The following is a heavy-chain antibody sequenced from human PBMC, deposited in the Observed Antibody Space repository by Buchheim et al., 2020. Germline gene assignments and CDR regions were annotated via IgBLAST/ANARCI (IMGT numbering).Heavy chain of an antibody. Sequence: VQLVESGGGVVQPGGSLRLSCAASGFTFNIYWMSWVRQAPGKGLEWVANINEDESEKYYGDSVKGRFTISRDNAKNSLYLQMNSLRAEDTAVYYCARDLEDDLAFDSWGQGTL. D-gene: IGHD3-3*01. CDR2: INEDESEK. CDR3: ARDLEDDLAFDS. V-gene: IGHV3-7*01. CDR1: GFTFNIYW. J-gene: IGHJ4*02.